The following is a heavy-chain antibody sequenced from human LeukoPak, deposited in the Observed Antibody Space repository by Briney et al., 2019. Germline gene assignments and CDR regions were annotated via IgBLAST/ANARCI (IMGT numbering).Heavy chain of an antibody. J-gene: IGHJ4*02. CDR3: TRVGYIDEGIDY. Sequence: GGSLRLSCVASGFPFSSYWMTWVRQAPGKGLEWVANIKQDGSKKSYVDSVKGRFTISRDNAKNSLYLQMNSLRAEDTAIYYCTRVGYIDEGIDYWGQGTLVAVSS. V-gene: IGHV3-7*04. CDR1: GFPFSSYW. CDR2: IKQDGSKK. D-gene: IGHD5-24*01.